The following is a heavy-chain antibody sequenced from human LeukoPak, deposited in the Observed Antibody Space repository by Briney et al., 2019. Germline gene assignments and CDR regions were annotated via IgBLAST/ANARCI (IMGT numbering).Heavy chain of an antibody. J-gene: IGHJ3*02. V-gene: IGHV4-34*01. CDR2: INHSGST. D-gene: IGHD3-3*01. CDR1: GGSFSGYY. CDR3: ARGRARFLEWLLNDAFDI. Sequence: ASETLSLTCAVYGGSFSGYYWSWIRQPPGKGLEWIGEINHSGSTNYNPSLKSRVTISVDTSKNQFSLKLSSVTAADTAVYYCARGRARFLEWLLNDAFDIWGQGTMVTVSS.